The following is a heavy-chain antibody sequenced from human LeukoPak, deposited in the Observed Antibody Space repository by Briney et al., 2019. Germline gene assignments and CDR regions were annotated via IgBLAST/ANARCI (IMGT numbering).Heavy chain of an antibody. CDR1: GGSLRSSGHW. Sequence: SEILSLTCTVSGGSLRSSGHWWVWIRQPPGKGLEWIGSIHYSGKVYYNPSLKSRVTTSVDTSTDQFSLRLSSATAADTAIYYCARQSGDQSSAWYFDAWGQETLVTVSS. J-gene: IGHJ4*02. CDR3: ARQSGDQSSAWYFDA. CDR2: IHYSGKV. D-gene: IGHD6-19*01. V-gene: IGHV4-39*01.